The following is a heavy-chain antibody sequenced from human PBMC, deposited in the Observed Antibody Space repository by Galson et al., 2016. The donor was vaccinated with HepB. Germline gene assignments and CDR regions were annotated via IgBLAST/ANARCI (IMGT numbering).Heavy chain of an antibody. CDR2: IYYSGTT. CDR1: SGSISTGGYY. V-gene: IGHV4-31*03. Sequence: TLSLTCSVSSGSISTGGYYWSWLRQHPGKGLEWIGHIYYSGTTSYNPSLKSRLSISIDKSKNHFSMNLTSVNVADTAVYYCARRVSGYFNSWGQGTLVTVSS. CDR3: ARRVSGYFNS. D-gene: IGHD3-22*01. J-gene: IGHJ5*02.